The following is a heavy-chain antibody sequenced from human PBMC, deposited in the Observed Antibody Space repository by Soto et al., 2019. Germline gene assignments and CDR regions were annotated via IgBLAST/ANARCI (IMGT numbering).Heavy chain of an antibody. D-gene: IGHD2-21*02. Sequence: GGSLRLSCAASGFTFSSYAMSWVRQAPGKGLEWVSAISGSGGSTYYADSVKGRFTISRDNSKNTLYLQMNSLRAEDTAVYYCAKECGGDCYPRYYYGMDVWGQGTTVTVSS. V-gene: IGHV3-23*01. CDR2: ISGSGGST. CDR3: AKECGGDCYPRYYYGMDV. CDR1: GFTFSSYA. J-gene: IGHJ6*02.